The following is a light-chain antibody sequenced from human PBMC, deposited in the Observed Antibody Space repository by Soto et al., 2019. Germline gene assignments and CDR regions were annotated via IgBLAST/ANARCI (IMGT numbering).Light chain of an antibody. CDR2: EVS. Sequence: QSALTQPASVSGSPEQSITISCTGTSSDVGSYNLVSWYQHHPGKAPKLMIFEVSKRPSGVSNRFSGSKSGNTASLTISGRQAEDEAEYYCCSYAGTYVFGTGTKVTV. V-gene: IGLV2-23*02. CDR3: CSYAGTYV. J-gene: IGLJ1*01. CDR1: SSDVGSYNL.